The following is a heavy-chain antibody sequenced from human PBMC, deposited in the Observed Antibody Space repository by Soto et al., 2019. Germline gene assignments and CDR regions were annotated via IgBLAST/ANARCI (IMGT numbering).Heavy chain of an antibody. Sequence: EVQLLESGGDLIQPGGSLRHSCAASGFTFNIYAMAWVRQAPGKGLEWVSAISRYGDFTYYADSVEGRFTISRDNSKNTLYLQMNSLRAEDTALYYCAKDRYWDHDSGGYLFDNWGQGTLVTVSS. CDR2: ISRYGDFT. D-gene: IGHD3-22*01. CDR1: GFTFNIYA. CDR3: AKDRYWDHDSGGYLFDN. J-gene: IGHJ4*02. V-gene: IGHV3-23*01.